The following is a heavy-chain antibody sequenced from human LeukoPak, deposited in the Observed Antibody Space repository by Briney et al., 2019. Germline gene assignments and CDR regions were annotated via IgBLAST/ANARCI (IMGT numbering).Heavy chain of an antibody. V-gene: IGHV1-18*01. CDR1: GYTFTSYG. D-gene: IGHD3-3*01. CDR2: ISAYNGNT. J-gene: IGHJ6*02. CDR3: ARVPYYDFWSGSGRGDMDV. Sequence: PGASVKFSCQASGYTFTSYGISWVRQAPGQGLEWMGWISAYNGNTNYAQKLQGRVTMTTDTSTSTAYMELRSLRSDDAAVYYCARVPYYDFWSGSGRGDMDVWGQGTTVTVSS.